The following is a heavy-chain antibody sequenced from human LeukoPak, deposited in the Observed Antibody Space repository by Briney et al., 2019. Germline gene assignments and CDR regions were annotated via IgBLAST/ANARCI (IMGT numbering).Heavy chain of an antibody. CDR3: ASNPAPYSSGWYWFDP. CDR1: GYTFTSYG. D-gene: IGHD6-19*01. Sequence: ASVKVSCKASGYTFTSYGISWVRQAPGQGLEWMGWISAYNGNTNYAQMLQGRVTMTTDTSTSTAYMELRSLRSDDTAVYYCASNPAPYSSGWYWFDPWGQGTLVTVSS. J-gene: IGHJ5*02. V-gene: IGHV1-18*01. CDR2: ISAYNGNT.